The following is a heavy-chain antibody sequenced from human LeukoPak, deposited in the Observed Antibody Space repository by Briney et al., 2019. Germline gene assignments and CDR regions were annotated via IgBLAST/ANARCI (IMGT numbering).Heavy chain of an antibody. D-gene: IGHD6-6*01. CDR2: IYYSGST. Sequence: PSETLSLTCTVSGGSISSYYWSWIRQPPGKGLEWIGYIYYSGSTNYNPSLKSRVTTSVDTSKNQFSLKLSSVTAADTAVYYCARGISYSSSPHFDYWGQGTLVTVSS. CDR3: ARGISYSSSPHFDY. V-gene: IGHV4-59*01. J-gene: IGHJ4*02. CDR1: GGSISSYY.